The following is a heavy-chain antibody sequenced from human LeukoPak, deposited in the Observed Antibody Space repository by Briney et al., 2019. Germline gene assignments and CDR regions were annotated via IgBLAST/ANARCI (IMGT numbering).Heavy chain of an antibody. CDR2: INHSGST. CDR3: ARGLASGYPPIPFGY. D-gene: IGHD3-3*01. V-gene: IGHV4-34*01. J-gene: IGHJ4*02. CDR1: GGSFSGYY. Sequence: SETLSLTCAVYGGSFSGYYWSWIRQPPGKGLEWIGEINHSGSTNYNPSLKSRVTISVDTSKNEFSLNLTSVTAADTAVYYCARGLASGYPPIPFGYWGQGTLVTVSS.